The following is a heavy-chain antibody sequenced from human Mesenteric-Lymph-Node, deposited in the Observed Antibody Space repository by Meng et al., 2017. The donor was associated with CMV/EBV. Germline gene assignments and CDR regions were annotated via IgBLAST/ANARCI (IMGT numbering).Heavy chain of an antibody. CDR2: IYYSGST. J-gene: IGHJ5*02. CDR3: ASVIAVAANP. Sequence: LTCTVSGGSISSSSYYWGWIRQPPGKGLEWIGSIYYSGSTYYNPSLKSRVTISVDTSKNQFSLKLSSVTAADTAVYYCASVIAVAANPWGQGTLVTVSS. CDR1: GGSISSSSYY. V-gene: IGHV4-39*07. D-gene: IGHD6-19*01.